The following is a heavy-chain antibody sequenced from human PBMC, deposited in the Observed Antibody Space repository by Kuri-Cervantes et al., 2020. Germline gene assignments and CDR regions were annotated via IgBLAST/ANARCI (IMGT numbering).Heavy chain of an antibody. Sequence: ESLKISCTVSGGSVSSGSYYWSWIRQPPGKGLEWIGYIYYSGSTNYNPSLKSRVTISVDTSKNQFSLKLSSVTAADTAVYYCAREYGLGGSSGWYEVPLPSGAFDIWGQGTMVTVSS. CDR3: AREYGLGGSSGWYEVPLPSGAFDI. D-gene: IGHD6-19*01. CDR2: IYYSGST. CDR1: GGSVSSGSYY. J-gene: IGHJ3*02. V-gene: IGHV4-61*01.